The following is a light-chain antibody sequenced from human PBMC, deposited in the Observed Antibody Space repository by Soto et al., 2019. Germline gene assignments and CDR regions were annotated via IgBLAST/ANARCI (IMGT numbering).Light chain of an antibody. J-gene: IGKJ2*01. V-gene: IGKV1-39*01. CDR2: AAS. CDR3: QQTFSHPYS. CDR1: QSIVTY. Sequence: DSQMTQSPSSLSASVGDRVTISCRASQSIVTYLNWYQQKPGKAPNLLVYAASSLQNAVPSRFSGSGSGTDFTLTINTLQPEDFATYYCQQTFSHPYSLGQGTKLEI.